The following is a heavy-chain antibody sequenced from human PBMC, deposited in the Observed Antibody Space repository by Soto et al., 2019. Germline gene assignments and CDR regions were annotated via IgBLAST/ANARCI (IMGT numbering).Heavy chain of an antibody. J-gene: IGHJ4*02. Sequence: ASVKVSCKASGFTFTSSAVQWVRQARGQRPEWMGWMVVGSGNTAYAQKYQGRVTMPRNISISTAYMELSSLRSDDTAVYYCARGGSYWARRNYFDYWGQGTLVTVSS. V-gene: IGHV1-58*01. CDR3: ARGGSYWARRNYFDY. CDR1: GFTFTSSA. CDR2: MVVGSGNT. D-gene: IGHD2-8*02.